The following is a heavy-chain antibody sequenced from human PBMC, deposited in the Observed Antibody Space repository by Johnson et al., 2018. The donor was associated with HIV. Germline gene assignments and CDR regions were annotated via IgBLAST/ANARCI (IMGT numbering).Heavy chain of an antibody. D-gene: IGHD3-10*01. J-gene: IGHJ3*02. CDR3: ARAGRWSGDTFDI. CDR2: IGTAGDT. Sequence: VQLVESGGGLKQPGGSLRLSCAASGFTFSSYDMHRVRQATGKGLEWVSTIGTAGDTYYPGSVKGRFTVSREDAKNSLYLQMNSLRPEDTAVYFCARAGRWSGDTFDIWGQGTMVTVYS. CDR1: GFTFSSYD. V-gene: IGHV3-13*01.